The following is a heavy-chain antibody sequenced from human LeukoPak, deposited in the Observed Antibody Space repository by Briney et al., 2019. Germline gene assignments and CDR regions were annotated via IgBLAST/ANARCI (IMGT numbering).Heavy chain of an antibody. CDR2: ISSSSTI. V-gene: IGHV3-48*04. Sequence: GGSLRLSCAASGFTFSSYSMNWVRQAPGKGLEWVSYISSSSTIYYADSVKGRFTISRDNAKNSLYLQMNSLRAEDTAVYYCARERRELLYYYYYMDVWGKGTTVTVSS. CDR1: GFTFSSYS. CDR3: ARERRELLYYYYYMDV. J-gene: IGHJ6*03. D-gene: IGHD1-26*01.